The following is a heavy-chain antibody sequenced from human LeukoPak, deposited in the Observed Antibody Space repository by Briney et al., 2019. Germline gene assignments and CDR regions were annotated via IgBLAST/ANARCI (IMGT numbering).Heavy chain of an antibody. CDR2: IYYSGST. J-gene: IGHJ4*02. Sequence: SETLSLTCTVSGGSISTYYWSWIRQPPGKGLEWIGYIYYSGSTNYNPSLKSRVTISVDTSKNQFSLKLSSVTAADTAVYYCAREGVGVTTVTIMYYFDYWGQGTLVTVSS. CDR3: AREGVGVTTVTIMYYFDY. D-gene: IGHD4-17*01. CDR1: GGSISTYY. V-gene: IGHV4-59*12.